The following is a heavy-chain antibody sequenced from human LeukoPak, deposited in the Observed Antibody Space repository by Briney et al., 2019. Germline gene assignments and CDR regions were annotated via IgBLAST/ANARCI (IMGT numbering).Heavy chain of an antibody. J-gene: IGHJ5*02. CDR2: ISSSSSYI. CDR1: GFTLSSYS. Sequence: PGGSLTLSCLASGFTLSSYSMNWVRQAPGKGLEWVSSISSSSSYIYYADSVKGRFTISRDNAKNSLYLQMNSLRAEDTAVYYCARDFNWFDPWGQGTLSPSPQ. CDR3: ARDFNWFDP. V-gene: IGHV3-21*01.